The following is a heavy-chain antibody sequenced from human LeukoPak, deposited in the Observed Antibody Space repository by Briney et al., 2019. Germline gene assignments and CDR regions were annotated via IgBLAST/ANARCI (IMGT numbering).Heavy chain of an antibody. CDR3: TREYYYDSSGYYYYYYYMDV. CDR2: IRSKANSYAT. D-gene: IGHD3-22*01. Sequence: PGGSLKLSCAASGFTFSGSAMHWVRQASGKGLEWVGRIRSKANSYATAYAASVKGRFTISRDDSKNTAYLQMNSLKTEDTAVYYCTREYYYDSSGYYYYYYYMDVWGKGTTDTVSS. CDR1: GFTFSGSA. V-gene: IGHV3-73*01. J-gene: IGHJ6*03.